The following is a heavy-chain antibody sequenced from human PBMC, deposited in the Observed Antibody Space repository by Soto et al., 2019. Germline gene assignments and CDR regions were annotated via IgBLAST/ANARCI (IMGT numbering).Heavy chain of an antibody. Sequence: ASVKVSCKXSGYTFTSYYMHWVRQAPGQGLEWMGIINPSGGSTSYAQKFQGRVTMTRDTSTSTVYMELSSLRSEDTAVYYCARATFLRIAARDLYYYGMDVWGQGTTVTVSS. J-gene: IGHJ6*02. CDR2: INPSGGST. CDR1: GYTFTSYY. D-gene: IGHD6-6*01. V-gene: IGHV1-46*01. CDR3: ARATFLRIAARDLYYYGMDV.